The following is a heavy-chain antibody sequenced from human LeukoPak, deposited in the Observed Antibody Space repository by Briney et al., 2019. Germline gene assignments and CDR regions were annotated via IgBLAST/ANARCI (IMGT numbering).Heavy chain of an antibody. J-gene: IGHJ4*02. CDR3: ARDAQDYYDSSGFGY. CDR2: ISAYNGNT. D-gene: IGHD3-22*01. CDR1: GYTFTIYG. Sequence: ASVTVSFKASGYTFTIYGISWVRQAPGQGREWMGWISAYNGNTNYAQKLQGRVTMTTDTSTSTAYMELRSLRSDETAVYYCARDAQDYYDSSGFGYGGQGTLVTVS. V-gene: IGHV1-18*01.